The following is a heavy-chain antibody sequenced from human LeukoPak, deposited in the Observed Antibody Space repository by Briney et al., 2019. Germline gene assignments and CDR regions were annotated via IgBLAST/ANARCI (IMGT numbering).Heavy chain of an antibody. D-gene: IGHD3-10*01. Sequence: PQASVKVSCKASGYTFTGYYMHWVRQAPGQGLEWMGWIDPNSGGTNYAQKFQGRVTMTRDTSISTAYMVLNRLRSDDPAVYYCAREYYYGSGNYYNRIDYWGQGTLVTVSS. V-gene: IGHV1-2*02. CDR1: GYTFTGYY. J-gene: IGHJ4*02. CDR3: AREYYYGSGNYYNRIDY. CDR2: IDPNSGGT.